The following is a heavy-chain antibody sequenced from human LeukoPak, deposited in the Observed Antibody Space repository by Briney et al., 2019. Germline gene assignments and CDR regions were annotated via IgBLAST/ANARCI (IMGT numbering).Heavy chain of an antibody. D-gene: IGHD6-6*01. CDR1: GYRFAGYY. Sequence: ASVKVSCKASGYRFAGYYIHWVRQAPGQGLEWMGWINPNYGGTNYAQKFQGRVTMTRETSISTAYMELRGQKFDDTALYYCVRGPSRPGDWFDPWGQGTLVTVSS. J-gene: IGHJ5*02. V-gene: IGHV1-2*02. CDR2: INPNYGGT. CDR3: VRGPSRPGDWFDP.